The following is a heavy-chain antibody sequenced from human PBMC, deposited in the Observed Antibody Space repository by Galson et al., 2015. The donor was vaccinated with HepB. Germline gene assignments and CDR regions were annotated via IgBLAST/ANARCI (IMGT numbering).Heavy chain of an antibody. D-gene: IGHD6-13*01. CDR3: AKGGRYSKNFFDW. J-gene: IGHJ4*02. CDR2: ISSDGDSK. CDR1: GFTFSSFS. Sequence: SLRLSCAASGFTFSSFSMSWVRQAPGKGLEWVSSISSDGDSKYFADSVKGRLTISRDNSKNTLSLQMNSLRAEDTAEYYCAKGGRYSKNFFDWWGQGTLVTVSS. V-gene: IGHV3-23*01.